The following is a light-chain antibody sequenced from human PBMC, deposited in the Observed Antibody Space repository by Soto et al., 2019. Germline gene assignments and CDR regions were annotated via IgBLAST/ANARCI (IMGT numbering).Light chain of an antibody. J-gene: IGLJ3*02. V-gene: IGLV1-44*01. CDR2: SNH. CDR1: SISNIVSNT. CDR3: AAWDDGLSGSWV. Sequence: QSVLTQPPSASGTPGQRVTISCSGSSISNIVSNTVNWYQQLPGTAPKLLIYSNHQRPSGVPDRFSGSKSGTSASLAITGLQSEDEADYYCAAWDDGLSGSWVFGGGTQLTVL.